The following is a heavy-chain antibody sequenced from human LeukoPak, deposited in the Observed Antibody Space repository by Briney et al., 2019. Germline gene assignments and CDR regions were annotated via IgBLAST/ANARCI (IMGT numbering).Heavy chain of an antibody. V-gene: IGHV3-23*01. D-gene: IGHD3-22*01. CDR1: GFTLTSYG. CDR3: AKYYYDSSNYLYYFDY. CDR2: IRGRSDNT. J-gene: IGHJ4*02. Sequence: GGSLRLSCAASGFTLTSYGMSWVRQAPGKGLEWVSAIRGRSDNTYYADSVKGRFTISRDNSKNTLYLQMNSLRAEDTAVYYCAKYYYDSSNYLYYFDYRGQGTLVTVSS.